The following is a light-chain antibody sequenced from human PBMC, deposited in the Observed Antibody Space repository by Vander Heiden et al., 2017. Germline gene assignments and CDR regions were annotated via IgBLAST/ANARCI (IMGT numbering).Light chain of an antibody. V-gene: IGKV4-1*01. CDR3: QQDYSTPRT. Sequence: DIVMTQSPDSLAVSLGERATINCKSSQSVLYSSNNKNYLTWYQQKPGQPPKLLIDWASTRESGVPDRFSGSGSGTDFTLTISSLQAEDGAVYYCQQDYSTPRTFGQGTKVEIK. J-gene: IGKJ1*01. CDR2: WAS. CDR1: QSVLYSSNNKNY.